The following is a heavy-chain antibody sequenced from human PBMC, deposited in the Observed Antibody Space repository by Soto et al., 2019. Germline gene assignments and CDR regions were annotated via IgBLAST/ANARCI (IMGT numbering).Heavy chain of an antibody. V-gene: IGHV1-69*02. D-gene: IGHD6-6*01. Sequence: QFQLVQSGAEVKKPGSSVKVSCKASGGTFSSYTISWVRQAPGQGLEWMGRIIPILGIANYAQKFQGRVTITADKSTSTAYRELSSLRSEDTAVYYCARGFEYSSSGLNNWFDPWGQGTLVTVSS. CDR1: GGTFSSYT. CDR2: IIPILGIA. J-gene: IGHJ5*02. CDR3: ARGFEYSSSGLNNWFDP.